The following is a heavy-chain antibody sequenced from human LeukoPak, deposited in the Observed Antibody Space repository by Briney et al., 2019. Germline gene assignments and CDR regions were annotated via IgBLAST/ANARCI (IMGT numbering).Heavy chain of an antibody. J-gene: IGHJ6*03. CDR2: IYTSGST. Sequence: SETLSLTCTVSGGSISSGSYYWSWIRQPAGKGLEWIGRIYTSGSTNYNPSLKSRVTISVDTSKNQFSLKLSSVTAADTAVYYCARVNILNYYYYTDVWGNGTTVTVSS. V-gene: IGHV4-61*02. D-gene: IGHD2-15*01. CDR1: GGSISSGSYY. CDR3: ARVNILNYYYYTDV.